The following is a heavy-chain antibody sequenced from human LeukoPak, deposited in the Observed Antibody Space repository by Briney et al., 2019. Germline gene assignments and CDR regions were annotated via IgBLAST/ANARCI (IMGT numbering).Heavy chain of an antibody. CDR1: GYTFTSYG. D-gene: IGHD3-3*01. CDR3: ARDRKPYYDFWSGYDHWFDP. CDR2: ISAYNGNT. Sequence: ASVTVSCKASGYTFTSYGISWVRQAPGQGLEWMGWISAYNGNTNYAQKLQGRVTMTTDTSTSTAYMELRSLRSDDTAVYYCARDRKPYYDFWSGYDHWFDPWGQGTLVTVSS. J-gene: IGHJ5*02. V-gene: IGHV1-18*01.